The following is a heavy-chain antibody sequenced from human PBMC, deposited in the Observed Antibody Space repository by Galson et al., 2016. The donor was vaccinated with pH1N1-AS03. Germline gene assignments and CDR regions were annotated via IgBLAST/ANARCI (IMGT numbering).Heavy chain of an antibody. V-gene: IGHV4-34*01. D-gene: IGHD3-22*01. Sequence: LSLTCAVSGGSFSGKYWSWIRQPPGKGLEWIGEINHSGSTNSNPSLQNRVAISVDPSKNQFSLNVTSVTAADTAVYYCARVERRRLNGPMTFDYWGQGTLVTVSS. CDR1: GGSFSGKY. J-gene: IGHJ4*02. CDR3: ARVERRRLNGPMTFDY. CDR2: INHSGST.